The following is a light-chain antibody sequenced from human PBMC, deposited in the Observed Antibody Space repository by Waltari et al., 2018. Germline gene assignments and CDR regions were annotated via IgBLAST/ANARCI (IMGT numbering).Light chain of an antibody. J-gene: IGKJ1*01. CDR2: GAS. CDR3: QHYVTLPVT. CDR1: QSVSRK. Sequence: EIVLTQSPGTLSLSPVDRATLSCRASQSVSRKLAWYQQKPGQAPSLLIYGASIRATGIPDRFSGSGSGTDFSLTISRLEPEDFAVYYCQHYVTLPVTFGQGTKVEIK. V-gene: IGKV3-20*01.